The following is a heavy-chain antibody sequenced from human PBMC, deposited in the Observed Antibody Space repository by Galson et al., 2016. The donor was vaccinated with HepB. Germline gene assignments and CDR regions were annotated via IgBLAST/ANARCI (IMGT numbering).Heavy chain of an antibody. CDR3: ARDGIRGANEQGYYYYYGMDV. V-gene: IGHV4-59*01. D-gene: IGHD3-10*01. CDR1: GGSISSYS. J-gene: IGHJ6*02. CDR2: MYYSGST. Sequence: SETLSLTCTVSGGSISSYSWSWIRQPPGKGLEWIGYMYYSGSTNCNPSLKSRVTISVDTSKNQFSLKLSSVTAADTAVCYCARDGIRGANEQGYYYYYGMDVWGQGSTVTVSS.